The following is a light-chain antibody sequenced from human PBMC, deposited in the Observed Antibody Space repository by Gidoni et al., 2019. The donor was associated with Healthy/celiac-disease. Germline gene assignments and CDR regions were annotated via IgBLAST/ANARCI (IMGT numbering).Light chain of an antibody. V-gene: IGKV3-15*01. CDR2: GAA. J-gene: IGKJ1*01. CDR1: HRVSSN. CDR3: QQYNNWPPWT. Sequence: SGEDAALTSRPTHRVSSNWAWYQQKPARTPRLLIFGAASRAAGMPARLSSSGSGTEFTLTISSMQSEDFAVNYYQQYNNWPPWTFGQGTKVEIK.